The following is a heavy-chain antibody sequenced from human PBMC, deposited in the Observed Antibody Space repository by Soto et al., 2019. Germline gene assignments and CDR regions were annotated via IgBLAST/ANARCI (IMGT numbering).Heavy chain of an antibody. V-gene: IGHV4-59*08. J-gene: IGHJ6*02. CDR1: GGSITNYY. CDR3: ARHGFGPLHGLVDV. CDR2: INYDGYS. Sequence: QVQLQESGPGLVKPSETLSLTCTVSGGSITNYYCSWFRQPPGKGLEWIGYINYDGYSAYNISIKRRVTLSRDASKTQFSLMLESVTATDTAVYYCARHGFGPLHGLVDVWGPGTTVIVSS. D-gene: IGHD3-10*01.